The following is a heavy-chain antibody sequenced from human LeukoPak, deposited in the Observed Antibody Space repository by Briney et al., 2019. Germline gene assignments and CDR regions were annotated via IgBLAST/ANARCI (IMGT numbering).Heavy chain of an antibody. CDR3: ARVGYSGYDVIDY. Sequence: GASVKVSCKASGYTFTSYGISWVRQAPGQELEWMGWINPNSGGTNYAQKFQGRVTMTRDTSISTAYMDLSRLRSDDTAVYYCARVGYSGYDVIDYWGQGTVVTVSS. CDR2: INPNSGGT. D-gene: IGHD5-12*01. V-gene: IGHV1-2*02. J-gene: IGHJ4*02. CDR1: GYTFTSYG.